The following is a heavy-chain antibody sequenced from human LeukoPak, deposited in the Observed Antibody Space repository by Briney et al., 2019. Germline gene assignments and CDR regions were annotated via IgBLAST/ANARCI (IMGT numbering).Heavy chain of an antibody. J-gene: IGHJ4*02. Sequence: ASVKVSCKASGYTFTGYYMHWVRQAPGQGLEWMGWINPNSGGTNYAQKFQGRVTMTRISSINTAYMELSNLRSEDTAVYYCARGAGTDFDYWGQGTLVTVSS. CDR3: ARGAGTDFDY. CDR1: GYTFTGYY. D-gene: IGHD6-13*01. V-gene: IGHV1-2*02. CDR2: INPNSGGT.